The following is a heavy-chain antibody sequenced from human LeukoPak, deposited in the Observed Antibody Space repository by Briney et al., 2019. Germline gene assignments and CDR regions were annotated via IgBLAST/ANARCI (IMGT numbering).Heavy chain of an antibody. D-gene: IGHD3-16*01. V-gene: IGHV3-23*01. CDR2: LRGNGDA. J-gene: IGHJ4*02. CDR1: GFTFSRYA. CDR3: AKASWVSTADAVL. Sequence: GGALTLSCLASGFTFSRYAMSWVRETPSRGLEWVSSLRGNGDAFYADSVKGRFTLSRDESRNTVYLQLNKLRVEDTAIYYCAKASWVSTADAVLWGQGTVVTVSS.